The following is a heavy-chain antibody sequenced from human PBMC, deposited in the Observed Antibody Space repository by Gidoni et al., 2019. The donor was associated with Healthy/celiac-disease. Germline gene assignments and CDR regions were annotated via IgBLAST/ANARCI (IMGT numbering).Heavy chain of an antibody. Sequence: QVQLQESGPGLVKPSQTLSLTCTVSGGSISLGGYDWSGIRQHPGKGLECIGYIYYSGSTYYNPSLKSRVTISVDTSNNQFSLKLSSLTAADTAVYYCARGRDGYEPFDYWGQGTLVTVSS. D-gene: IGHD5-12*01. V-gene: IGHV4-31*03. CDR3: ARGRDGYEPFDY. CDR2: IYYSGST. CDR1: GGSISLGGYD. J-gene: IGHJ4*02.